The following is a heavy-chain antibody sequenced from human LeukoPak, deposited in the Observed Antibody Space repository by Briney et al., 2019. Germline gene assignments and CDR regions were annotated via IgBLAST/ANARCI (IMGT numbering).Heavy chain of an antibody. Sequence: GGSLRLSCAASGFTFNYYSMNWVRQAPGKGLEWVSYISSDSDTLFYADSVMGRFTISRDNGQNSLYLQMKSLRAEDTAVYFCARDKVRVGVGAFDYWGQGTLVTVSS. CDR3: ARDKVRVGVGAFDY. V-gene: IGHV3-48*01. J-gene: IGHJ4*02. D-gene: IGHD3-3*01. CDR1: GFTFNYYS. CDR2: ISSDSDTL.